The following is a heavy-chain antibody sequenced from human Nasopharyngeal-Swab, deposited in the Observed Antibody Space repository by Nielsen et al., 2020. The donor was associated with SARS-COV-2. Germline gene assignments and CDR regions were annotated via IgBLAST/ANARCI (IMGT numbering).Heavy chain of an antibody. V-gene: IGHV3-66*01. D-gene: IGHD2-15*01. CDR2: ISSGGST. CDR3: AREWEVVVAATLRFYFDY. Sequence: GESLKISCAASGFTVSSNYMSWVRQAPGKGLEWVSVISSGGSTYSAASVKGEFTISRDNSKNTLYPQMNSLRAEDTAVYYCAREWEVVVAATLRFYFDYWGQGTLVTVSS. CDR1: GFTVSSNY. J-gene: IGHJ4*02.